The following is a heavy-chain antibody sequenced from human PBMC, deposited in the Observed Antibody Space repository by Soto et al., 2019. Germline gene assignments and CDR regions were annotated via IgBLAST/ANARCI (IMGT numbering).Heavy chain of an antibody. CDR1: GGSISSYY. CDR3: ARDDSSGYYHKNYGMDV. D-gene: IGHD3-22*01. J-gene: IGHJ6*02. Sequence: KSSETLSLTCTVSGGSISSYYWSWIRQPAGKGLEWIGRIYTSGSTNYNPSLKSRVTMSVDTSKNQFSLKLSSVTAADTAVYYCARDDSSGYYHKNYGMDVWGQGTTVTVS. CDR2: IYTSGST. V-gene: IGHV4-4*07.